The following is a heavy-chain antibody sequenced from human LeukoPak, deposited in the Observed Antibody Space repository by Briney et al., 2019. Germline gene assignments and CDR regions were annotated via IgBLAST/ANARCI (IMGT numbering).Heavy chain of an antibody. D-gene: IGHD2-21*02. J-gene: IGHJ4*02. CDR3: ARVAYCGGDCYSFDY. CDR2: IYYSGST. Sequence: MSSETLSLTCTVSGGSISGYYWSWIRQPPGKGLEWIAYIYYSGSTNYNPSLKSRVTISVDTSKKQFSLKLSSVTAADTAVYYCARVAYCGGDCYSFDYWGQGTLVTVSS. V-gene: IGHV4-59*01. CDR1: GGSISGYY.